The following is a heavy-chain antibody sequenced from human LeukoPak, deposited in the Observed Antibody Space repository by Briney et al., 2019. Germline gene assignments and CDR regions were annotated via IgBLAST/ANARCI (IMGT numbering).Heavy chain of an antibody. CDR2: IYYSGST. D-gene: IGHD6-19*01. CDR1: GGSISSGDYY. J-gene: IGHJ6*02. CDR3: ARGRGSGWYYYYYGMDV. Sequence: PSETLSLTCTVSGGSISSGDYYWSWIRQPPGKGLEWIGYIYYSGSTYYNPSLKSRVTISVDTSKNQFSLKLSSVTAADTAVYYCARGRGSGWYYYYYGMDVWGQGTTVTVSS. V-gene: IGHV4-30-4*01.